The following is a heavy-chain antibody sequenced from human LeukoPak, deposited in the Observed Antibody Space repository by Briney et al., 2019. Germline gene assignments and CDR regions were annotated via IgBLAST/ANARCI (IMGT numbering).Heavy chain of an antibody. CDR2: LSDNGGSP. D-gene: IGHD2-21*01. Sequence: GGSLRLSCAVSGFTFIDHYMDWVRQAPGKGLEWVSSLSDNGGSPYYADSVKGRFTISRDNSKNTLYLHMNSLRVEDTAVYYCAKDPETYSSRWFDSWGQGTLVTVSS. V-gene: IGHV3-23*01. J-gene: IGHJ5*01. CDR1: GFTFIDHY. CDR3: AKDPETYSSRWFDS.